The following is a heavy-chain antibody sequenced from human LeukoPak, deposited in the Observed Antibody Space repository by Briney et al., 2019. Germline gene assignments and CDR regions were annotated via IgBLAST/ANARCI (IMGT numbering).Heavy chain of an antibody. CDR1: GYRITDNW. V-gene: IGHV5-51*01. CDR2: VFPGDSDA. CDR3: ARPRGYGAGYMDV. J-gene: IGHJ6*03. Sequence: GESLKISCQGSGYRITDNWIAWVRQKPGKALEWMGIVFPGDSDARYGPSVQGQVTFSADKSLNTAYMQWSSLKASDTATYYCARPRGYGAGYMDVWGKGTTVIVSS. D-gene: IGHD5-12*01.